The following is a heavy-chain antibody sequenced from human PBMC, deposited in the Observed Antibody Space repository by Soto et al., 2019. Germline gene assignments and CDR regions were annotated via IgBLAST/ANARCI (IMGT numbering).Heavy chain of an antibody. Sequence: SETLSLTCTVSGGSISKNYWTWIRQPPGKGLEWIGNIYYSGTTNYNPSLKSRVTISVDTSKNQFSLKLSSVTAADTAVYYCANLPRADYGRIIDPRCQGTLLTVSS. CDR1: GGSISKNY. V-gene: IGHV4-59*01. J-gene: IGHJ5*02. CDR2: IYYSGTT. D-gene: IGHD4-17*01. CDR3: ANLPRADYGRIIDP.